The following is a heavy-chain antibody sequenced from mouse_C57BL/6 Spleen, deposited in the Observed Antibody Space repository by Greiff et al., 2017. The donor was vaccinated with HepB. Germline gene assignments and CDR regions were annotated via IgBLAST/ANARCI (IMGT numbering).Heavy chain of an antibody. CDR3: ARNLYYDYLYAMDY. D-gene: IGHD2-4*01. CDR1: GFTFSDYY. Sequence: EVMLVESGGGLVQPGGSLKLSCAASGFTFSDYYMYWVRQTPEKRLEWVAYISNGGGSTYYPDTVKGRFTISRDNAKNTLYLQMSRLKSEDTAMYYCARNLYYDYLYAMDYWGQGTSVTVSS. V-gene: IGHV5-12*01. J-gene: IGHJ4*01. CDR2: ISNGGGST.